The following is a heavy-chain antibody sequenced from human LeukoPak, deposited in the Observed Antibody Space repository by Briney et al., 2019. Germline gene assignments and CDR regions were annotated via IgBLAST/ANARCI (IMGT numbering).Heavy chain of an antibody. V-gene: IGHV1-2*02. D-gene: IGHD2-2*01. CDR2: INPNSGGT. J-gene: IGHJ4*02. CDR1: GYTFTGYY. CDR3: ARANALYCSSTSCLFDY. Sequence: GASVKVSCKASGYTFTGYYMHWVRQGPGQGLEWMAWINPNSGGTYYAQNFHDRITMTRDTSISTAYMELSRLRSDDTAIYYCARANALYCSSTSCLFDYWGQGTLATVSS.